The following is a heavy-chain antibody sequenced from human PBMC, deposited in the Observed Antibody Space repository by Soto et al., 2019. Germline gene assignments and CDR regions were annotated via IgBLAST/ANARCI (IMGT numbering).Heavy chain of an antibody. V-gene: IGHV4-34*01. J-gene: IGHJ4*02. CDR2: INHSGST. CDR1: GGSFSGYY. D-gene: IGHD7-27*01. Sequence: SETLSLTCAVYGGSFSGYYWSWIRQPPGKGLEWIGEINHSGSTNYNPSLKSRVTISVDTSKNQVSLNLSSVTAADTAIYYCTRANWYSEYWGQGTLVTSPQ. CDR3: TRANWYSEY.